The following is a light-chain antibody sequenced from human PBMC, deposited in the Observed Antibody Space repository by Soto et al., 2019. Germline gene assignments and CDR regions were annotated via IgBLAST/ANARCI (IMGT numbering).Light chain of an antibody. J-gene: IGLJ2*01. CDR1: NSNVGSNT. CDR3: ASWDDRLKGVL. CDR2: AND. V-gene: IGLV1-44*01. Sequence: QPVLTQPPSASGTPGQRVTVSCSGSNSNVGSNTVNWYRHLPGTAPKLLIYANDQRPSGVPDRVSGSKSGTSASLAISGLQSEDEAVYYCASWDDRLKGVLFGGGTKLTVL.